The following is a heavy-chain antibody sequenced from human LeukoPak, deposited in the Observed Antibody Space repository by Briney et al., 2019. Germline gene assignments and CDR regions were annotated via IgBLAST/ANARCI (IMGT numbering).Heavy chain of an antibody. CDR1: GYTFTGYY. Sequence: ASVKVSCKASGYTFTGYYMHWVRQAPGQGLEWMGIINPSGGSTSYAQKFQGRVTMTKDTSTSTVYMELSSLRSEDTAVYYCVVAAGTLNYYYMDVWGKGTTVTISS. CDR3: VVAAGTLNYYYMDV. V-gene: IGHV1-46*01. D-gene: IGHD6-13*01. CDR2: INPSGGST. J-gene: IGHJ6*03.